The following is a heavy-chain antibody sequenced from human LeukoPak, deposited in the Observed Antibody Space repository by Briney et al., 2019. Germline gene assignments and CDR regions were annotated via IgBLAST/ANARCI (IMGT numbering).Heavy chain of an antibody. J-gene: IGHJ2*01. Sequence: SETLSLTCAVYGGSFSGYYWSWIRQPPGKGLEWIGEINHSGSTNYNPSLKSRVTISVDTSKNQFSLKLSSVTAADTAVYYCARRGPWPSSPRYCSSTSCRYWYFDLWGRGTLVTVSS. D-gene: IGHD2-2*01. CDR1: GGSFSGYY. CDR3: ARRGPWPSSPRYCSSTSCRYWYFDL. CDR2: INHSGST. V-gene: IGHV4-34*01.